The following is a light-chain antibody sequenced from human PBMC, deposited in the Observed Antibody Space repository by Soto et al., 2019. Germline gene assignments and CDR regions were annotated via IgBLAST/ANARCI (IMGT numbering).Light chain of an antibody. Sequence: EIVLTQSPGTLSLSPGESATLSCRASQSISFNYLAWYHQKPGQAPRLLIYDASSRATGIPDRFSGSGSGTDFTLTISRLEPEDFAVYYCQQYGDSPWTFGQGTKVDIK. CDR1: QSISFNY. J-gene: IGKJ1*01. CDR2: DAS. CDR3: QQYGDSPWT. V-gene: IGKV3-20*01.